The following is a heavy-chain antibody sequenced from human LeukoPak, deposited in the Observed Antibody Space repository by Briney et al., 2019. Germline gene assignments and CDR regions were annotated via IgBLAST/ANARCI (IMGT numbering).Heavy chain of an antibody. CDR1: GFTFSSYW. J-gene: IGHJ4*02. D-gene: IGHD1-7*01. CDR2: IKQDGSEK. CDR3: ATSPFNWNYGHYYFDY. Sequence: GGSLRLSCAASGFTFSSYWMSWVRQAPGKGLEWVANIKQDGSEKYYVDSVKGRFTISRDNAKNSLYLQMNSLRAEDTAVYYCATSPFNWNYGHYYFDYWGQGTLVTVSS. V-gene: IGHV3-7*01.